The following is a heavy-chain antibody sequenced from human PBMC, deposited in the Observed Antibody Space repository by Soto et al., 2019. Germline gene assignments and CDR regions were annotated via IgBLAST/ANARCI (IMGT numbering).Heavy chain of an antibody. V-gene: IGHV3-21*04. CDR3: AKDIRGLRGAYYFDN. D-gene: IGHD3-10*01. J-gene: IGHJ4*02. CDR1: GFTFTRYS. CDR2: ISSTTNYI. Sequence: GGSLRLSCAASGFTFTRYSMNWVRQAPGKGLEWVSSISSTTNYIYYADSVRGRFTISRDNSKNTLDLQMNSLRAEDTAVYYCAKDIRGLRGAYYFDNWGQGILVTVSS.